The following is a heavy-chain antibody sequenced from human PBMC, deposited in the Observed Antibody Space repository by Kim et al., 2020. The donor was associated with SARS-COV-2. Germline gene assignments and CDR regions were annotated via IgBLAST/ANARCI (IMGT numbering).Heavy chain of an antibody. V-gene: IGHV4-30-2*01. D-gene: IGHD5-12*01. J-gene: IGHJ4*02. CDR2: ST. CDR3: ATAQMASDY. Sequence: STHSNPSLKRRVTISVDKSKNQFSLKLSSVTAADTAVYYCATAQMASDYWGQGTLVTVSS.